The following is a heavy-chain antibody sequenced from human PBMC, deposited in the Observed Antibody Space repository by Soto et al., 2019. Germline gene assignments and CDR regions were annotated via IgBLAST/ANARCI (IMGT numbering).Heavy chain of an antibody. Sequence: GGSLRLSCAASGFTCRSYVMRWVRQAPGKGLEWVAIISYDGSNKYYVNSVKGRFTISRDNSNNTLYLQMNSLRAEDTAIYYCAKDLSREVATTTKMYYHYGMDVWGQGTTVTVSS. V-gene: IGHV3-30*18. CDR1: GFTCRSYV. CDR2: ISYDGSNK. J-gene: IGHJ6*02. CDR3: AKDLSREVATTTKMYYHYGMDV. D-gene: IGHD5-12*01.